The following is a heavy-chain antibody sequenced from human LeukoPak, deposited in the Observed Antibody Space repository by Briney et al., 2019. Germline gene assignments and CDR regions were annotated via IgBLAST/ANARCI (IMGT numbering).Heavy chain of an antibody. CDR2: IYHSGST. CDR1: GYSIGSDYY. V-gene: IGHV4-38-2*02. CDR3: ARVSYATLDY. J-gene: IGHJ4*02. Sequence: SETLSLTCTVSGYSIGSDYYWGWIRQPPGKGLEWIGSIYHSGSTYYNPSLKSRVTISMDSSSNQISLDLSSVTAADTAVYYCARVSYATLDYWGQGSLVTVSP. D-gene: IGHD4-17*01.